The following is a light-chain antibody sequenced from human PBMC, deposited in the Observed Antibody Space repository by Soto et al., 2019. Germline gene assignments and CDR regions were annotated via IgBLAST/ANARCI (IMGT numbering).Light chain of an antibody. CDR3: SSYTTTRPVV. V-gene: IGLV2-14*01. CDR2: DVS. Sequence: QSVLTQPASVSGSPGQSITISCTGTSSDVGSYNYVSWYQQHPGKAPKLMIYDVSNRPSGVSNRFSGSKSGNTASLTISGLQAEDDADYYCSSYTTTRPVVFGGGTKVTVL. J-gene: IGLJ2*01. CDR1: SSDVGSYNY.